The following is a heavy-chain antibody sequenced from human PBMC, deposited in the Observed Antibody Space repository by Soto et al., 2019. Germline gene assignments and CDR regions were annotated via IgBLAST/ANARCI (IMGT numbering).Heavy chain of an antibody. J-gene: IGHJ6*02. D-gene: IGHD5-18*01. CDR2: IIPIFGTA. CDR3: ARLGYSYAPPMYYYYYGMDV. Sequence: GASVKVSCKASGGTFSSYAISWVRQAPGQGPEWMGGIIPIFGTANYAQKFQGRVTITADKSTSTAYMELSSLRSEDTAVYYCARLGYSYAPPMYYYYYGMDVWGQGTTVTVSS. V-gene: IGHV1-69*06. CDR1: GGTFSSYA.